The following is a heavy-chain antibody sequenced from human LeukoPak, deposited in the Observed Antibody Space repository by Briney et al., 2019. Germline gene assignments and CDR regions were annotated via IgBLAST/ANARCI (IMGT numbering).Heavy chain of an antibody. CDR2: ISGGGDST. CDR3: ARRGYYDSSGYSFGH. J-gene: IGHJ4*02. CDR1: GVTFSSYA. Sequence: GGSLRLSCAASGVTFSSYAMSWVRQAPGKGLEWVSVISGGGDSTYYADSVKGRFTISRDNSKNTLYLQMNSLRAEDTAVYYCARRGYYDSSGYSFGHWGQGTLVTVSS. V-gene: IGHV3-23*01. D-gene: IGHD3-22*01.